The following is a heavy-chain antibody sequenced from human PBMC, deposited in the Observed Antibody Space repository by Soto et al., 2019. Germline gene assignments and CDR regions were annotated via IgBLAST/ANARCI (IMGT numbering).Heavy chain of an antibody. J-gene: IGHJ3*02. CDR1: GYTFTSYG. V-gene: IGHV1-18*01. D-gene: IGHD6-19*01. CDR3: ARELKVGSGWSRRDPAFDI. Sequence: QVQLVQSGAEVKKPGASVKVSCKASGYTFTSYGISWVRQAPGQGLEWMGWISAYNGNTNYAQKLQGRVTMTTDTSTSTADMELRSLRSDDTAVYYCARELKVGSGWSRRDPAFDIWGQGTMVTVSS. CDR2: ISAYNGNT.